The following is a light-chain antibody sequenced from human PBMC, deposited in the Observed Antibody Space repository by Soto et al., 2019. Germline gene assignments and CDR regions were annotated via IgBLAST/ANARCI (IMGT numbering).Light chain of an antibody. CDR3: AAWEGSLNACV. J-gene: IGLJ1*01. Sequence: QSVLTQPPSASGTPGQRVTISCSGSSSSIGSNAVNWYQQFPGTAPKLLIYTDNQRPSGGPDRFSGSKSGTSASLAISGLQSEDEADYYCAAWEGSLNACVFGTGTKLTVL. V-gene: IGLV1-44*01. CDR2: TDN. CDR1: SSSIGSNA.